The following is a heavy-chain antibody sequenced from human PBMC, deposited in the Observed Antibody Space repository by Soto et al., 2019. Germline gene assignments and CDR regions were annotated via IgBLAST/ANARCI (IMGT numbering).Heavy chain of an antibody. D-gene: IGHD3-10*01. CDR3: ARVPPERGDYDFDY. J-gene: IGHJ4*02. V-gene: IGHV1-69*02. Sequence: ASVKVSCKASGGTFSSYTISWVRQAPGQGLEWMGRIIPILGIANYAQKFQGRVTITADKSTSTAYMELSSLRSEDTAVYYCARVPPERGDYDFDYWGQGTLVTVSS. CDR2: IIPILGIA. CDR1: GGTFSSYT.